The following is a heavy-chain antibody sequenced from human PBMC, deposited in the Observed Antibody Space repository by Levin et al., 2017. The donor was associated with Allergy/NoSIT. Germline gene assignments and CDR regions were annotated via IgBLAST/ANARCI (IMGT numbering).Heavy chain of an antibody. D-gene: IGHD5-12*01. J-gene: IGHJ6*03. CDR2: INHSGST. Sequence: SETLSLTCAVYGGSFSGYYWSWIRQPPGKGLEWIGEINHSGSTNYNPSLKSRVTISVDTSKNQFSLKLSSVTAADTAVYYCARGLGFGYSGYDKGGSYYYYMDVWGKGTTVTVSS. CDR1: GGSFSGYY. V-gene: IGHV4-34*01. CDR3: ARGLGFGYSGYDKGGSYYYYMDV.